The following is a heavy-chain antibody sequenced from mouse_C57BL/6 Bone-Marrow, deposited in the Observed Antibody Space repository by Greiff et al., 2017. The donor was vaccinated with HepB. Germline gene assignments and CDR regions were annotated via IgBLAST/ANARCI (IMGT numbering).Heavy chain of an antibody. V-gene: IGHV5-17*01. CDR2: ISSGSSTI. J-gene: IGHJ2*01. CDR3: ARGVGRDY. CDR1: GFTFSDYG. Sequence: VQLKESGGGLVKPGGSLKLSCAASGFTFSDYGMHWVRQAPEKGLEWVAYISSGSSTIYYADTVKGRFTIPRDNAKNTLFRQMTSLRSEDTAMYSCARGVGRDYWGQGTTLTVSS. D-gene: IGHD4-1*01.